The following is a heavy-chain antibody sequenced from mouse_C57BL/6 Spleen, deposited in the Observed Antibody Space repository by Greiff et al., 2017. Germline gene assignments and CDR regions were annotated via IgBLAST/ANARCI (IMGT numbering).Heavy chain of an antibody. J-gene: IGHJ2*01. CDR2: ISSGSGNI. CDR3: ASEVLLPFDY. D-gene: IGHD2-12*01. Sequence: EVKLVESGGGLVKPGGSLKFSCAASGFTFSDYGMHWVRQAPGKGLEWVAYISSGSGNIYYAETVKGRATLSRDNSTTTLFLQMTSLRSEDPAISYIASEVLLPFDYWGQGTTLTVSS. CDR1: GFTFSDYG. V-gene: IGHV5-17*01.